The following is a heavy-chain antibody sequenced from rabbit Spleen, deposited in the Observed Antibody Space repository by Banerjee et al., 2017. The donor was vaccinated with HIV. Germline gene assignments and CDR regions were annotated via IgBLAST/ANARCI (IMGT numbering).Heavy chain of an antibody. CDR3: ARDSGSSFSSYGMDL. CDR1: GFDFSSDA. Sequence: QEQLEESGGDLVKPEGSLTLTCKASGFDFSSDAMCWVRQAPGKGPEWIACIDAGSSAFSYFASWAKGRFTISKPSSTTVTLQMTSLTVADTATYFCARDSGSSFSSYGMDLWGPGTLVTVS. J-gene: IGHJ6*01. D-gene: IGHD8-1*01. CDR2: IDAGSSAFS. V-gene: IGHV1S45*01.